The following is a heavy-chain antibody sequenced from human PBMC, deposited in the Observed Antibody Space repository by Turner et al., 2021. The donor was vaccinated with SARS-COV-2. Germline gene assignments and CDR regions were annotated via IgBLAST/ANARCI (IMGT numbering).Heavy chain of an antibody. V-gene: IGHV3-33*01. CDR2: IWYDGSNK. CDR1: GFTFSSYG. J-gene: IGHJ5*02. Sequence: QVQLVESGGGVVQPGRSLRLSCAASGFTFSSYGMHWVRQAPGKGLEWVAVIWYDGSNKYYADSVKGRFTISRDNSKNTLYLQMNSLRAEDTAVYYCARHGPTSTTKAFDPWGQGTLVTVSS. CDR3: ARHGPTSTTKAFDP. D-gene: IGHD4-17*01.